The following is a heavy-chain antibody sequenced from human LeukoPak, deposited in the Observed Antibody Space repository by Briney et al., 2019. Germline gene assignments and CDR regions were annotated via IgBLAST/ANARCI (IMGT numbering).Heavy chain of an antibody. CDR3: ARDWGRRYSSGWYGDFDY. CDR1: GFTFSNYA. Sequence: GRSLRLSCAASGFTFSNYAMHWVRQAPGKGLEWVAVISYDGSDKYYADSAKGRFTFSRDNSKNTLYLQMNSLRPEDTAVYYCARDWGRRYSSGWYGDFDYWGQGTLVTVSS. CDR2: ISYDGSDK. D-gene: IGHD6-19*01. J-gene: IGHJ4*02. V-gene: IGHV3-30-3*01.